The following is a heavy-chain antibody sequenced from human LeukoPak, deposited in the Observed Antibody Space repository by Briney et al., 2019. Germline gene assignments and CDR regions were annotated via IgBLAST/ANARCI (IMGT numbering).Heavy chain of an antibody. D-gene: IGHD3-10*01. CDR3: AKVPHSDYGSGRPPFMDV. CDR1: GFTFSSYA. CDR2: IYSGGST. V-gene: IGHV3-NL1*01. J-gene: IGHJ6*02. Sequence: GGSLRLSCAASGFTFSSYAMHWVRQAPGKGLEWVSVIYSGGSTYYADSVKGRFTISRDNSKNTLYMQMNSLRAEDTAIYYCAKVPHSDYGSGRPPFMDVWGQGTTVAVS.